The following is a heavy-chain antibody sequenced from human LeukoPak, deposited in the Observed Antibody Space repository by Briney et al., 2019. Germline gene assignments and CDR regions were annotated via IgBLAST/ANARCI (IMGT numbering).Heavy chain of an antibody. CDR1: GFTFSSYA. Sequence: GGSLRLSCAASGFTFSSYAMHWVRQAPGKGLEWVAVISYDGSNKYYADSVKGRFTISRDNSKNTLYLLMNSLRAEDTAVYYCASGRDPYYYYGMDVWGQGTTVTVSS. V-gene: IGHV3-30*04. CDR2: ISYDGSNK. J-gene: IGHJ6*02. CDR3: ASGRDPYYYYGMDV.